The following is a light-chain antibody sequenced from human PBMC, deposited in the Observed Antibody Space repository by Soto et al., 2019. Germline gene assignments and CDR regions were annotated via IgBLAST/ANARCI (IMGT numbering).Light chain of an antibody. CDR2: DAS. Sequence: DMLLTQSPCTLSASVGDRATLSCRASQSISSRLAWYQQKPGKAPRLLIYDASTWDSGVPARFSGSGSGTEFTLTISSLQSDDFAAYYCQQYNSWPRFGRGTKVDIK. V-gene: IGKV1-5*01. CDR3: QQYNSWPR. J-gene: IGKJ1*01. CDR1: QSISSR.